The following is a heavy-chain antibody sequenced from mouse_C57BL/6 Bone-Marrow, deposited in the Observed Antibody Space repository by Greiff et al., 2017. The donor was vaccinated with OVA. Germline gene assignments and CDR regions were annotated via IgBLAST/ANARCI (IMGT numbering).Heavy chain of an antibody. CDR3: ARSWDAYYFDY. J-gene: IGHJ2*01. Sequence: VKLMESGAELVRPGASVTLSCKASGYTFTDYEMHWVKQTPVHGLEWIGAIDPETGGTAYNEKFKGKATLTAEKSSSTAYMQLSSLTSEDSAVYFCARSWDAYYFDYWGQGTTLTVSS. V-gene: IGHV1-15*01. CDR1: GYTFTDYE. D-gene: IGHD4-1*01. CDR2: IDPETGGT.